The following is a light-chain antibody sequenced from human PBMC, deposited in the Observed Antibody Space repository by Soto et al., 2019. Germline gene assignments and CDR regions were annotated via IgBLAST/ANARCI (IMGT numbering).Light chain of an antibody. CDR1: QSISSW. V-gene: IGKV1-5*01. CDR2: DAS. J-gene: IGKJ1*01. Sequence: DIQMTQSPSTLSASVGDRVTITCRASQSISSWLAWYQQKPGKAPKLLIYDASSLESGVPSRFSGSGSGTEFTLTISSLQPDDFGTYYCQQYNSSTWTFGQGTKVEIK. CDR3: QQYNSSTWT.